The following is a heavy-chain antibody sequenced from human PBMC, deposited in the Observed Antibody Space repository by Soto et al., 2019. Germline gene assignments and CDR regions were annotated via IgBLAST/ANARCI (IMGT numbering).Heavy chain of an antibody. CDR3: ARDRKTYYDFWSGYPDPKYYFDY. V-gene: IGHV1-18*01. CDR1: GYTFTSYG. Sequence: ASVKVSCKASGYTFTSYGISWVRQAPGQGLEWMGWISAYNGNTNYAQKLQGRVTMTTDTSTSTAYMELRSLRSDDTAVYYCARDRKTYYDFWSGYPDPKYYFDYWGQGTLVTVS. D-gene: IGHD3-3*01. J-gene: IGHJ4*02. CDR2: ISAYNGNT.